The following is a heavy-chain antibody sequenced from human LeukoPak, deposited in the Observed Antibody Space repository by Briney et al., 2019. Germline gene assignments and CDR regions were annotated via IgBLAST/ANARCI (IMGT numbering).Heavy chain of an antibody. CDR3: ARGVGGSTPHYFDY. Sequence: SVKVSCKASGGTFSSYTINWVRQAPGQGLEWMGGIIPDFGTANYVQKFQGRVTITADKSTSTAYMELSSLRSEDTAVYYCARGVGGSTPHYFDYWGQGTLVTVSS. D-gene: IGHD3-16*01. CDR1: GGTFSSYT. J-gene: IGHJ4*02. CDR2: IIPDFGTA. V-gene: IGHV1-69*06.